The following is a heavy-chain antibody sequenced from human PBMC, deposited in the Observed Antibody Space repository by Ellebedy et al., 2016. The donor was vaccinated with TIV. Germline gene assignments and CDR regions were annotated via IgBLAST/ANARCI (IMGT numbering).Heavy chain of an antibody. D-gene: IGHD3-3*01. CDR2: IIPILGIA. J-gene: IGHJ6*02. V-gene: IGHV1-69*04. CDR1: GGTFNNSA. CDR3: ATDGIRFLEWVDKYGLDV. Sequence: AASVKVSCKASGGTFNNSAISWVRQAPGQGLEWMGRIIPILGIANYAQDFQSRVTITADRATSTVFMELSSLTSEDTAVYYCATDGIRFLEWVDKYGLDVWGQGTTVTVSS.